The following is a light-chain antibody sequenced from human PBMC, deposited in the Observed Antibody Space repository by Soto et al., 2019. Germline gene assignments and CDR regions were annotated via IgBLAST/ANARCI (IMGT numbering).Light chain of an antibody. V-gene: IGKV3-15*01. Sequence: EMVLPQSPASLPVLPGAEPTLSGRASQSFARNVAWYQQKPGQGPRPPIHGASTRAVGAPARFSGSGSGTDFTLTISSLQSEDFAVYYCQQYHNWPPQYTLGQGTKLQIK. CDR1: QSFARN. CDR3: QQYHNWPPQYT. J-gene: IGKJ2*01. CDR2: GAS.